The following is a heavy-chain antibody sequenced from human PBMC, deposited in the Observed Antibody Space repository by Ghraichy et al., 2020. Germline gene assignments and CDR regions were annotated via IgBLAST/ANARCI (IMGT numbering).Heavy chain of an antibody. D-gene: IGHD4-11*01. CDR1: GFTFSSYA. CDR3: VKDRGWDWTTVTPYFDY. J-gene: IGHJ4*02. Sequence: GESLNISCSASGFTFSSYAMHWVRQAPGKGLEHVSGISSNGGITYYADSVRGRFIISRDNSKNTLFLQMSSLRAEDTALYYCVKDRGWDWTTVTPYFDYWGQGTLVTVSS. V-gene: IGHV3-64D*06. CDR2: ISSNGGIT.